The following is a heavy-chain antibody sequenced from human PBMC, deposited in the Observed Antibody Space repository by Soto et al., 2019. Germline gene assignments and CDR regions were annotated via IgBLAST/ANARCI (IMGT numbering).Heavy chain of an antibody. D-gene: IGHD3-3*01. CDR2: IYYSGST. CDR1: GGSISSSSYY. J-gene: IGHJ4*02. Sequence: SETLSLTCTVSGGSISSSSYYWGWIRQPPGKGLEWIGSIYYSGSTYYNPSLKSRVTISVDTSKNQFSLKLSSVTAADTAVYYCARVITIFGVVPSPKYYFDYWGQGTLVTAPQ. V-gene: IGHV4-39*01. CDR3: ARVITIFGVVPSPKYYFDY.